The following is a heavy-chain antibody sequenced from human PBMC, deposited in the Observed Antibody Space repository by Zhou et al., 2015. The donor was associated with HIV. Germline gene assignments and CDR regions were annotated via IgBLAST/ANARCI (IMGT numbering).Heavy chain of an antibody. CDR2: IIPIFGTA. Sequence: QVQLVQSGAEVKKPGSSVKVSYKASGGTFSSYAISWVRQAPGQGLEWMGGIIPIFGTANYAQKFQGRVTITADESTSTAYMELSSLRSEDTAVYYCARDEIYCSSTSCLYYFDYWGQGTLVTVSS. D-gene: IGHD2-2*01. CDR1: GGTFSSYA. J-gene: IGHJ4*02. V-gene: IGHV1-69*01. CDR3: ARDEIYCSSTSCLYYFDY.